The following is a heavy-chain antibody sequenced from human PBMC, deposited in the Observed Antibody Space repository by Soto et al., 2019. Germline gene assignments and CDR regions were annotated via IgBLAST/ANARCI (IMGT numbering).Heavy chain of an antibody. CDR1: GFTFSSYW. V-gene: IGHV3-74*01. Sequence: GGSLRLSCAASGFTFSSYWMHWVRQAPGKGLVWVSRINSDGSSTSYADSVKGRFTISRDNAKNTLYLQMNSLRAEDTAVYYCASSPVLRFFEWYGKAPVDYWGQGTLVTVSS. J-gene: IGHJ4*02. CDR2: INSDGSST. D-gene: IGHD3-3*01. CDR3: ASSPVLRFFEWYGKAPVDY.